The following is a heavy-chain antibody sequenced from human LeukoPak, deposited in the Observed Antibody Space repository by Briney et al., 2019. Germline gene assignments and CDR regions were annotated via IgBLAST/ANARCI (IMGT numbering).Heavy chain of an antibody. Sequence: PGGSLRLSCAASGFIFSSYAIHWVRQAPGKGLEWVAVISYDENNKYYADSVKGRFTISRDNAKNSLYLQMNSLRAEDTAVYYCARDGMVRGVIRPLDYWGQGTLVTVSS. CDR3: ARDGMVRGVIRPLDY. CDR1: GFIFSSYA. V-gene: IGHV3-30*07. CDR2: ISYDENNK. D-gene: IGHD3-10*01. J-gene: IGHJ4*02.